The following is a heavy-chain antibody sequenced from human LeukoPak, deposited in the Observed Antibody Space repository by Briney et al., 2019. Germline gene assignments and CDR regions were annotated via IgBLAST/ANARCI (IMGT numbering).Heavy chain of an antibody. CDR2: IYCSGST. V-gene: IGHV4-39*01. J-gene: IGHJ4*02. CDR1: GGSISSSSYY. CDR3: ARDITGTIFDY. Sequence: RTSETLSLTCTVSGGSISSSSYYWGWIRQPPGKGLEWIGSIYCSGSTYYNPSLKSRVTISVDTSKNQFSLKLSSVTAADTAVYYCARDITGTIFDYWGQGTLVTVSS. D-gene: IGHD1-20*01.